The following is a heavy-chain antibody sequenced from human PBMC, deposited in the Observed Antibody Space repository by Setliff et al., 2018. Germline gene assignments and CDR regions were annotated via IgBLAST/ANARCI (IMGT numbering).Heavy chain of an antibody. V-gene: IGHV3-7*03. Sequence: RLSCAASGFTFSSYWMAWVRQAPGKGLEWVANINQDGSQKYYVDSVKGRFTIPRDNAKNSLYLQVNSLRVEDTALYYCARDPTRKFDSWGQGTLVTVSS. CDR2: INQDGSQK. CDR1: GFTFSSYW. J-gene: IGHJ4*02. CDR3: ARDPTRKFDS.